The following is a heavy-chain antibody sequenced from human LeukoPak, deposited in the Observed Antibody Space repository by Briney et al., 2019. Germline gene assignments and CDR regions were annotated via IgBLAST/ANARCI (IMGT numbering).Heavy chain of an antibody. CDR2: INHSGST. V-gene: IGHV4-34*01. CDR3: ARDVRGYSYYYYMDV. J-gene: IGHJ6*03. Sequence: SETLSLTCAVYGGSFSGYYWSWIRQPPGKGLEWIGEINHSGSTNYNPSLKSRVTISVDTSKNQFSLKLSSVTAADTAVYYCARDVRGYSYYYYMDVWGKGTTVTVSS. D-gene: IGHD5-18*01. CDR1: GGSFSGYY.